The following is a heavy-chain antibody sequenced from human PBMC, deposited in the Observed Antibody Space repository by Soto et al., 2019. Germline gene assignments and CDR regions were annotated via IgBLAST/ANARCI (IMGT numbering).Heavy chain of an antibody. Sequence: EVQLVESGGGLVQPGGSLRLSCAASGFTFSSYWMHWVRQAPGKGLVWVSRINSDVSSTTYADAVKGRFTISRDNAKNTLYLQMNSLRAEDTAVYYCASSLLSNMVRGVMGAGMDVWGQGTTVTVFS. J-gene: IGHJ6*02. CDR1: GFTFSSYW. CDR3: ASSLLSNMVRGVMGAGMDV. CDR2: INSDVSST. V-gene: IGHV3-74*01. D-gene: IGHD3-10*01.